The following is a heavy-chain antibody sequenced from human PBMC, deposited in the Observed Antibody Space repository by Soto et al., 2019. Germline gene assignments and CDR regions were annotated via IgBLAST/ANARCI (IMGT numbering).Heavy chain of an antibody. D-gene: IGHD5-12*01. V-gene: IGHV1-3*01. CDR1: GYTFPLYT. Sequence: QVQLVQSGAQVKKPGASVKVSCRASGYTFPLYTFHWVRQAPEQRLEGMGWIHAGNGYTKYSQNFQGRVTITRDTSASTVYMEMSSLTSEDTGVFYCARVQYSGNDVKLAFDIWGQGTTVTVSS. CDR3: ARVQYSGNDVKLAFDI. CDR2: IHAGNGYT. J-gene: IGHJ3*02.